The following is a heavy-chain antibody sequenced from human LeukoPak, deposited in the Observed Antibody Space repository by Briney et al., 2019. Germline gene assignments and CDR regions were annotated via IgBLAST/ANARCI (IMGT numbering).Heavy chain of an antibody. CDR1: GFSFTNAW. CDR3: TWLWAGANCH. J-gene: IGHJ4*02. D-gene: IGHD4/OR15-4a*01. Sequence: GGSLRLSCAASGFSFTNAWVSWVRQAPGKGLEWVGRIKSKTDGGTTDYAAPVKGRFTISRDESKNTLYLQMNSLKTEDTAVYYCTWLWAGANCHWGQGTLVTVSS. V-gene: IGHV3-15*01. CDR2: IKSKTDGGTT.